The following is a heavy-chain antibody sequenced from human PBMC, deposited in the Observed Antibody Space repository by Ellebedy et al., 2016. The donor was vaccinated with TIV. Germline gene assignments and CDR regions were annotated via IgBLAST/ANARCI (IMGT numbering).Heavy chain of an antibody. CDR2: FDPEDGET. Sequence: ASVKVSXXVSGYTLTELSMHWVRQAPGKGLEWMGGFDPEDGETIYAQKFQGRVTMTEDTSTDTAYMELSSLRSEDTAVYYCALLWFGEGYYYYYGMDVWGQGTTVTVSS. V-gene: IGHV1-24*01. CDR3: ALLWFGEGYYYYYGMDV. J-gene: IGHJ6*02. D-gene: IGHD3-10*01. CDR1: GYTLTELS.